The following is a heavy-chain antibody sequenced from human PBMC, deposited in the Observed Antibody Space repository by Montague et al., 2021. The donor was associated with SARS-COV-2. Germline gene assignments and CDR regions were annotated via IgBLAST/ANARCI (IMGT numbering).Heavy chain of an antibody. CDR1: GGSISSGYFY. CDR2: IYPGGNN. CDR3: ASVYTVTYYFDY. J-gene: IGHJ4*02. D-gene: IGHD4-17*01. V-gene: IGHV4-61*02. Sequence: TLSLTCTVSGGSISSGYFYWSWIPQPAGKGLEWIGFIYPGGNNNYTLSLRSRVTISVDTSKNQLALKLISATAADTAVYYCASVYTVTYYFDYWGRGTLVTVSS.